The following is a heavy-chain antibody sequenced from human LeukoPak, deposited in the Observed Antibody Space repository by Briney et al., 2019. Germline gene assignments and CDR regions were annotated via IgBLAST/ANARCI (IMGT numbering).Heavy chain of an antibody. D-gene: IGHD5-24*01. CDR3: ARGGEGYNDDAFEV. J-gene: IGHJ3*01. Sequence: KPSETLSLTCTVSGDSIRSHYCAWIRQSPGKGLEWIGHIYNSATTDYNPSLKSRVTISLDTSKKQFSLKMTSVTALDSAVYYCARGGEGYNDDAFEVWGLGTAVTVSS. CDR1: GDSIRSHY. CDR2: IYNSATT. V-gene: IGHV4-59*11.